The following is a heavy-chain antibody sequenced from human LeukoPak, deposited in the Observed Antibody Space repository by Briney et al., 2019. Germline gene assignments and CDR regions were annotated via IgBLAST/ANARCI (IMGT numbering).Heavy chain of an antibody. Sequence: SVKVSCKASGGTFSSYAISWVRQAPGQGLEWMGGIIPILGTANYAQKFQGRVTITADESTSTAYMELSSLRSEDTAVYYCARSLRRTTIFGVGYRWFDPWGQGTLVTVSS. V-gene: IGHV1-69*13. CDR3: ARSLRRTTIFGVGYRWFDP. CDR1: GGTFSSYA. CDR2: IIPILGTA. J-gene: IGHJ5*02. D-gene: IGHD3-3*01.